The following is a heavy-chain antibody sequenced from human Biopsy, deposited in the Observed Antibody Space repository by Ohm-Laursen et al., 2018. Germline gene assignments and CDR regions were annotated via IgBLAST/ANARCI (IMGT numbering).Heavy chain of an antibody. CDR2: VDHTGGT. CDR1: GGPFSGYF. CDR3: ARSVDITVVRGYYFDF. Sequence: SDTLSLTCAVYGGPFSGYFWTWIRQAPGKGLEWIGDVDHTGGTNYNPSLKSQVNISQDRSKNQFSLRLASVTAADTAVYYCARSVDITVVRGYYFDFWGQGTLVTVSS. D-gene: IGHD3-10*01. J-gene: IGHJ4*02. V-gene: IGHV4-34*01.